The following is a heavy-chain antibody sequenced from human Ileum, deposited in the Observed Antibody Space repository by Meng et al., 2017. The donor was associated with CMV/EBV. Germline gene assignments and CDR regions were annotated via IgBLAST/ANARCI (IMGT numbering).Heavy chain of an antibody. CDR1: GFTFSSYS. Sequence: GESLKISCAASGFTFSSYSMNWVRQAPGKGLEWVSSISSTGTYIYYADSLKGRFTISRDNAKNSLYLQMNSLRAEDTAVYYCARGGMGQLWFPHFDYWGQGTLVTVSS. CDR3: ARGGMGQLWFPHFDY. D-gene: IGHD3-10*01. V-gene: IGHV3-21*01. J-gene: IGHJ4*02. CDR2: ISSTGTYI.